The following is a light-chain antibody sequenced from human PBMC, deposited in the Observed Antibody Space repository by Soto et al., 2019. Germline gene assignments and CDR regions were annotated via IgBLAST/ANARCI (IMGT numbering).Light chain of an antibody. J-gene: IGLJ1*01. CDR1: GSDVGRYNY. Sequence: QSVLTQPPSASGFPGQSVTISCTGTGSDVGRYNYVSWYQHHPGKAPKLIIYEVNKRPSEVPDRFSGSKSANTASLTVSGLQAEDEADYYCSSFAGSNTFVFGTGTKV. CDR2: EVN. V-gene: IGLV2-8*01. CDR3: SSFAGSNTFV.